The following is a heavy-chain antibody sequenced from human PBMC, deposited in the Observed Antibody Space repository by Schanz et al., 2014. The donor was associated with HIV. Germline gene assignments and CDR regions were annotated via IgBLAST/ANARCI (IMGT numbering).Heavy chain of an antibody. D-gene: IGHD2-2*03. V-gene: IGHV1-8*01. CDR1: GYTFTSYD. Sequence: QVQLVQSGAEVKKPGASVKVSCKASGYTFTSYDINWVRQAPGQGLEWMGWMNPNSGNTGYAQKFQGRVTMTRNTSISTAYMELSSLRSEDTAVYYCAREVDIVVVPAAIVGWFDPWGQGTLVTVSS. J-gene: IGHJ5*02. CDR3: AREVDIVVVPAAIVGWFDP. CDR2: MNPNSGNT.